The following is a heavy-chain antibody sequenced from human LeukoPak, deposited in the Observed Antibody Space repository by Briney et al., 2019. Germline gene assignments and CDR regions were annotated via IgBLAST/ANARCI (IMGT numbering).Heavy chain of an antibody. V-gene: IGHV3-21*01. CDR2: ISSSSSYI. D-gene: IGHD6-19*01. CDR1: GFTFSSYS. CDR3: ARVPGSRGAVAYWYFDL. J-gene: IGHJ2*01. Sequence: GGSLRLSCAASGFTFSSYSMNWVRQAPGKGLEWVSSISSSSSYIYYADSVKGRFTISRDNAKNSLYLQMNSLRAEDTAAYYCARVPGSRGAVAYWYFDLWGRGTLVTVSS.